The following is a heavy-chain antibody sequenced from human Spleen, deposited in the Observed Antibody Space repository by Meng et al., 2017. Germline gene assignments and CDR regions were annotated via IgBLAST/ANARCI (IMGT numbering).Heavy chain of an antibody. CDR3: AREVGSYGFVTYYGMDV. CDR2: LRQDGSER. Sequence: GESLKISCAASGFTFSSYEMNWVRQAPGRGLEWVANLRQDGSERYYVDSVKGRFTISRDNAKNSLYLQMNSLRAEDTAVYYCAREVGSYGFVTYYGMDVWGQGTTVTVSS. CDR1: GFTFSSYE. V-gene: IGHV3-7*01. J-gene: IGHJ6*02. D-gene: IGHD5-18*01.